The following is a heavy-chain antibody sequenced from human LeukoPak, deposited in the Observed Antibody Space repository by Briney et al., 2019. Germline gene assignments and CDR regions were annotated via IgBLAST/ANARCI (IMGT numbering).Heavy chain of an antibody. CDR1: GGSISSSSYH. CDR3: ASAEDIADFDY. CDR2: IYYSGST. J-gene: IGHJ4*02. V-gene: IGHV4-39*01. D-gene: IGHD6-13*01. Sequence: PSETLSLTCTVSGGSISSSSYHCGWIRQPPGKGLEWIGSIYYSGSTYYNPSLKSRVTISVDTSKNQFSLKLSSVTAADTAVYYCASAEDIADFDYWGQGTPVTVSS.